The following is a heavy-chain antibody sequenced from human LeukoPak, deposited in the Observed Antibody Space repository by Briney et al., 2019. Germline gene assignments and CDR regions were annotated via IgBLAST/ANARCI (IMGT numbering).Heavy chain of an antibody. D-gene: IGHD2-2*01. V-gene: IGHV1-2*02. J-gene: IGHJ4*02. Sequence: GASVKLCCYASGSSFTVSYKHWVRHPPGQGLEWMGWINPNSGGTNYAQKFQGRVTMTRDTSISTAYMELSRLRSDDTAVYYCAREEWVVVHYWGQGTLVTVSS. CDR2: INPNSGGT. CDR3: AREEWVVVHY. CDR1: GSSFTVSY.